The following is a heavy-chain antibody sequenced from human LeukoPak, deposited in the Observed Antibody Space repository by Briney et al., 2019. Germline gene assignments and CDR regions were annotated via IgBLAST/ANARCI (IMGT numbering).Heavy chain of an antibody. CDR1: GFTFSNSW. CDR2: IKSKTDGGTT. J-gene: IGHJ4*02. CDR3: TTGAPYGSESVFDY. Sequence: GGSLRLSCAASGFTFSNSWMSWVRQAPGKGLEWVGRIKSKTDGGTTDYAAPVKGRFTISRDDSKNTLYLQMNSLKTEDTAVYYCTTGAPYGSESVFDYWGQGTLVTVSS. D-gene: IGHD3-10*01. V-gene: IGHV3-15*01.